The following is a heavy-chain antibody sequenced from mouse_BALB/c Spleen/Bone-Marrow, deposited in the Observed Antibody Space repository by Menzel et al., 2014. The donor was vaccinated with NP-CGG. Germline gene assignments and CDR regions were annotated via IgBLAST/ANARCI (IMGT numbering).Heavy chain of an antibody. V-gene: IGHV1S34*01. CDR1: GYSFTGYY. CDR3: ARGIYYGSSSYFDY. J-gene: IGHJ2*01. Sequence: LVKTGASVKISCKASGYSFTGYYMHWVKQSHGKSLEWIGYISCYNGATSYNQKFKGKATFTVDTSSSTAYMQLNSLTSEDSAVYYCARGIYYGSSSYFDYWGQGTTLTVSS. D-gene: IGHD1-1*01. CDR2: ISCYNGAT.